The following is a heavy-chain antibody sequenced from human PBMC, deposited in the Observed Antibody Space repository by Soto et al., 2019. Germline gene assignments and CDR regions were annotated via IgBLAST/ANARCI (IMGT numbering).Heavy chain of an antibody. CDR3: ARVRVPWYFDY. V-gene: IGHV4-59*08. J-gene: IGHJ4*02. CDR1: GGSISSYY. D-gene: IGHD1-1*01. CDR2: IYYSGST. Sequence: QVQLQESGPGLVKPSETLSLTCTVSGGSISSYYWSWIRQPPGKGLEWIGYIYYSGSTNYNPSLKSRVTISVDTPKNQFALKLSSVTAADTAVYYCARVRVPWYFDYWGQGTLVTVSS.